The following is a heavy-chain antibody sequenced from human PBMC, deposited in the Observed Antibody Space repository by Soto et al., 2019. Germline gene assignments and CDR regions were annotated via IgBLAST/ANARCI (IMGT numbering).Heavy chain of an antibody. J-gene: IGHJ3*02. D-gene: IGHD1-26*01. Sequence: GSSVKFSCKASGYTFTSYDINWVRQATGQVLECMVWMNPNSGNTGYXXKFQGRVXXTRNTSISTAXMELSXLRSEDTAVXYCAKELAIIGKGAFDMWCQGTMVTGS. CDR3: AKELAIIGKGAFDM. CDR2: MNPNSGNT. CDR1: GYTFTSYD. V-gene: IGHV1-8*01.